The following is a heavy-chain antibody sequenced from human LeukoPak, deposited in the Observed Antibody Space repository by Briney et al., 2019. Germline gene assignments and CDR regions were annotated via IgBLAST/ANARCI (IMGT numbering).Heavy chain of an antibody. CDR2: IYPGDSDS. D-gene: IGHD2-2*01. CDR3: ARGVIPAARSNWFDP. Sequence: GESLKISCKGSGYSFTNYWIGWVRQMPGKGLEWLGIIYPGDSDSRYSPSFQGQVSISADSSISTVYLQWSSLRASDTAMYYCARGVIPAARSNWFDPWGQGTLVTVSS. CDR1: GYSFTNYW. J-gene: IGHJ5*02. V-gene: IGHV5-51*01.